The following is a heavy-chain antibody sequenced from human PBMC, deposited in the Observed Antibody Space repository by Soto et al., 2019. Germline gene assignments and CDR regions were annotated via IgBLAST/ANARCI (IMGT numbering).Heavy chain of an antibody. CDR2: ISGSGGST. CDR1: GFTFSSYA. CDR3: AKDRRNRRIQWLVPELHSWYFDY. D-gene: IGHD6-19*01. Sequence: EVQLLESGGGLVQPGGSLRLSCAASGFTFSSYAMSWVRQAPGKGLEWVSAISGSGGSTYYADSVKGRFTISRDNSKNTLYLQMNSLRAEDTAVYYCAKDRRNRRIQWLVPELHSWYFDYWGQGTLVTVSS. J-gene: IGHJ4*02. V-gene: IGHV3-23*01.